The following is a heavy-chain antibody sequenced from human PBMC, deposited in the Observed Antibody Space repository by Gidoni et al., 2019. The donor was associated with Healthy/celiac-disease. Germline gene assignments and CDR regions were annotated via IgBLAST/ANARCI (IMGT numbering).Heavy chain of an antibody. CDR2: IIPIFGTA. CDR1: YA. J-gene: IGHJ4*02. V-gene: IGHV1-69*01. Sequence: YAISWVRQAPGQGLEWMGGIIPIFGTANYAQKFQGRVTITADESTSTDYMELSSLRSEDTAVYYCATQIISIFGVVITNYFDYWGQGTLVTVSS. D-gene: IGHD3-3*01. CDR3: ATQIISIFGVVITNYFDY.